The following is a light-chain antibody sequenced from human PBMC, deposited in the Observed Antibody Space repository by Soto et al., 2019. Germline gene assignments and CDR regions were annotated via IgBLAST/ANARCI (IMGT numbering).Light chain of an antibody. J-gene: IGKJ2*01. CDR3: QQYNKWPYT. CDR1: QHVSSN. V-gene: IGKV3-15*01. CDR2: RAS. Sequence: IVMTQSPATLTVSPGGSATLSCRASQHVSSNLAWYRQKPGQAPTLLIYRASTRATGIPATFSGSGSGTEFTLTISSLQSEDFAVYYCQQYNKWPYTFGQGTKLEI.